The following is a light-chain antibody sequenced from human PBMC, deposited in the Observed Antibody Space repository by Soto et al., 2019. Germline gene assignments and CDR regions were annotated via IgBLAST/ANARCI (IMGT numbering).Light chain of an antibody. V-gene: IGKV3-20*01. J-gene: IGKJ4*01. CDR3: QQYGISPFT. CDR1: QFVSSTY. CDR2: GAS. Sequence: VVLTQSPGTLSLSPGARATLSCRASQFVSSTYLAWYQQRPGQAPRLLIYGASSRATGIPDRFSGGGSETDFTLTISRLESEDSAVYYCQQYGISPFTFGGGTKVDIK.